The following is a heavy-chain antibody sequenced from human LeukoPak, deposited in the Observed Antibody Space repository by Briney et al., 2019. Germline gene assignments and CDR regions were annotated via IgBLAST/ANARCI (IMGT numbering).Heavy chain of an antibody. CDR1: GDSINSLDL. Sequence: PSETLSLTCTVSGDSINSLDLWSWVRQPPGKGLEWIGEMYLSGTTHSNPSVKSRVAISIDKSKNQFFLNLSSVTAADTAVYYCAGLVGRYSSGLYYYYFDYWGQGTLVTVSS. J-gene: IGHJ4*02. V-gene: IGHV4-4*02. CDR3: AGLVGRYSSGLYYYYFDY. CDR2: MYLSGTT. D-gene: IGHD3-22*01.